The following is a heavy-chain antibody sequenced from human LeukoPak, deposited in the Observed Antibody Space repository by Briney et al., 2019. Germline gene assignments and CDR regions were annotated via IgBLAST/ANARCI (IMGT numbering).Heavy chain of an antibody. CDR3: AKEVGATMLDC. CDR2: ISYDGSNK. D-gene: IGHD1-26*01. Sequence: GGSLRLSCAASGFTFSSYGMHWVRQAPGKGLEWVAVISYDGSNKYYADSVKGRFTISRDNSKNTLYLQMNSLRAEDTAVYYCAKEVGATMLDCWGQGTLVTVSS. CDR1: GFTFSSYG. J-gene: IGHJ4*02. V-gene: IGHV3-30*18.